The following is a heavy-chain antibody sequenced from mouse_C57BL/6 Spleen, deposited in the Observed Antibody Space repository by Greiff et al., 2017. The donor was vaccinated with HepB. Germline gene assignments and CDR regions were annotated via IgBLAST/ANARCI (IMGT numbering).Heavy chain of an antibody. CDR3: ARWGYGYDEDYYAMGC. CDR1: GYTFTSYW. Sequence: QVQLQQPGAELVKPGASVKLSCKASGYTFTSYWMHWVKQRPGRGLEWIGRIDPKSGGTKYNEKFKSKATLTVDKPSSTAYMQLSSLTSEDSAVYYCARWGYGYDEDYYAMGCWGQGTSVTVA. D-gene: IGHD2-2*01. J-gene: IGHJ4*01. CDR2: IDPKSGGT. V-gene: IGHV1-72*01.